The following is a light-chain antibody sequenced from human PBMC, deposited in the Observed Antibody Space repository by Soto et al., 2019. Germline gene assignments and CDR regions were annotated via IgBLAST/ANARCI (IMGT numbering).Light chain of an antibody. V-gene: IGKV3-15*01. CDR2: GVS. CDR3: YQYNNYPPCT. J-gene: IGKJ1*01. Sequence: EIVMTQSPATLSVSPGERATLSCRASQSVRSNLAWYQQKPGQAPRLLIYGVSTRATGIPARFSGSGSETEFSLIISSLLSDDVVVFYCYQYNNYPPCTFGRGTNVEVK. CDR1: QSVRSN.